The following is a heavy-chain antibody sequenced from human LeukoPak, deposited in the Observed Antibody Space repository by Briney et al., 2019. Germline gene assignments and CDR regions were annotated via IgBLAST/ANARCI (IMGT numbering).Heavy chain of an antibody. CDR3: ATYDPDRASGYYGSGRLDS. J-gene: IGHJ4*02. Sequence: ASVKVSCKASGYTLTGYYIHWVRQAPGQGPEWMGVINSRGGTAIYAQTFQGRVTVTRDTPTSTVYLELSRRRSEDTAVHLSATYDPDRASGYYGSGRLDSWGQGTLVTVSS. V-gene: IGHV1-46*01. D-gene: IGHD3-10*01. CDR2: INSRGGTA. CDR1: GYTLTGYY.